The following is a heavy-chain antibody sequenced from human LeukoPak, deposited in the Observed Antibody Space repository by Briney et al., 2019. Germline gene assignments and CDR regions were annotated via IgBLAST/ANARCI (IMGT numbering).Heavy chain of an antibody. CDR3: ARVRWFGELYWFDP. Sequence: SETLSLTCTVSGYSISSGYYWGWIRQPPGKGLEWIGSIYHSGRTFYNPSLKSRVTISVDTSKNQFSLKLSSVTAADTAVYYCARVRWFGELYWFDPWGQGTLVTVSS. V-gene: IGHV4-38-2*02. D-gene: IGHD3-10*01. J-gene: IGHJ5*02. CDR1: GYSISSGYY. CDR2: IYHSGRT.